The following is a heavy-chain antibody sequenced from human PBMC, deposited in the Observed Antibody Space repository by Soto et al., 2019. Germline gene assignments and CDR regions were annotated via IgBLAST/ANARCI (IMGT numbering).Heavy chain of an antibody. CDR1: GYTFTSYD. V-gene: IGHV1-8*01. CDR3: ARGRAPRGGLWFGEGYYYGMDV. J-gene: IGHJ6*02. Sequence: ASVKVSCKASGYTFTSYDINWVRQATGQGLEWMGWMNPNSGNTGYAQKFQGRVTMTRNTSISTAYIELSSLRSEDTAVYYCARGRAPRGGLWFGEGYYYGMDVWGQGTTVTVSS. CDR2: MNPNSGNT. D-gene: IGHD3-10*01.